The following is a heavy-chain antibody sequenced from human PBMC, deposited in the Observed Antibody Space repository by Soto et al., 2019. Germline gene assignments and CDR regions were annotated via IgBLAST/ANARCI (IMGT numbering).Heavy chain of an antibody. CDR3: AKLDEGGLQYAYYAMDV. D-gene: IGHD2-15*01. CDR1: GFTFSTYG. CDR2: ISYDGSNK. Sequence: QVHLVESGGGVVQPGRSPRLSCVASGFTFSTYGMHWVRQAPGKGLEWVAVISYDGSNKYYADSVKGRFTISRDNSKNTIYLHMTSLRTEDTALYYCAKLDEGGLQYAYYAMDVWGQGTTVTVSS. V-gene: IGHV3-30*18. J-gene: IGHJ6*02.